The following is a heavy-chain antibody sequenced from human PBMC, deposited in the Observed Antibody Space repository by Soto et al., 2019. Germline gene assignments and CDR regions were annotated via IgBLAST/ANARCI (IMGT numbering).Heavy chain of an antibody. CDR2: IIPIFGTA. Sequence: QVQLVQSGAEVKKPGSSEKVSCKASGGTFSSYAISWVRQAPGQGLEWMGGIIPIFGTANYAQKFQGRVTISADESTSTAYMELSSLRSEDTAVYYCARDPLNDLDTAMAPGYWGQGTLVTVSS. D-gene: IGHD5-18*01. J-gene: IGHJ4*02. V-gene: IGHV1-69*01. CDR3: ARDPLNDLDTAMAPGY. CDR1: GGTFSSYA.